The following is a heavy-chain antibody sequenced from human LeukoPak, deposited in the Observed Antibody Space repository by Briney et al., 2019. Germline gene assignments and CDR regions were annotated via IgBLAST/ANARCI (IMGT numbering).Heavy chain of an antibody. V-gene: IGHV4-34*01. J-gene: IGHJ3*02. CDR1: GGSFSGYY. Sequence: SETLSLTCAVYGGSFSGYYWSWIRQPPGKGLEWIGEINHSGSTNYNPSLKSRVTISVDTSKNQFTLKLSSVPAADTAVYYCARGLVAAAASVGDAFDIWGQGTMVTVSS. D-gene: IGHD6-13*01. CDR3: ARGLVAAAASVGDAFDI. CDR2: INHSGST.